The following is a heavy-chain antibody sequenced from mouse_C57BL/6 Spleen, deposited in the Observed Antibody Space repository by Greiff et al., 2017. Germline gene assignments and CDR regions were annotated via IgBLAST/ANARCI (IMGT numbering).Heavy chain of an antibody. J-gene: IGHJ3*01. CDR3: AKGPYGNFAY. V-gene: IGHV1-4*01. Sequence: QVQVQQSGAELARPGASVKMSCKASGYTFTSYTMHWVKQRPGQGLEWIGYINPSSGYTKYNQKFKDKATLTADKSSSTAYMQLSSLTSEDSAVYYCAKGPYGNFAYWGQGTLVTVSA. CDR2: INPSSGYT. D-gene: IGHD2-1*01. CDR1: GYTFTSYT.